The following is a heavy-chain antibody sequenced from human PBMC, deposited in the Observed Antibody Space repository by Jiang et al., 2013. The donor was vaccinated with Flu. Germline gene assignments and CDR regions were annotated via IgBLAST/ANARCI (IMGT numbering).Heavy chain of an antibody. Sequence: VQLVESGGGVVRPGGSLRLSCAASGFTFDDYGMSWVRQAPGKGLEWVSGLNWNGGGTGYADSVKGRFTVSRDNAKNSLYLQMNSLRAEDTALYYCARDPAYYYDNSGFFSWYFDSLGPWHLVTVSS. J-gene: IGHJ2*01. D-gene: IGHD3-22*01. CDR2: LNWNGGGT. CDR3: ARDPAYYYDNSGFFSWYFDS. CDR1: GFTFDDYG. V-gene: IGHV3-20*04.